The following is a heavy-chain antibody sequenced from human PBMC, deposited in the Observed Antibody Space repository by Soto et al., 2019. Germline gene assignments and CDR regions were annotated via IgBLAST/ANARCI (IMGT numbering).Heavy chain of an antibody. CDR2: ISYDGSNK. CDR1: GFTFSSYG. J-gene: IGHJ6*02. Sequence: GGSLRLSCAASGFTFSSYGMHWVRQAPGKGLEWVAVISYDGSNKYYADSVKGRFTISRDNSKNTLYLQMNSLRAEDTAVYCCAKGIWTWDYYYYGMDVWGQGTTVTVSS. D-gene: IGHD2-15*01. CDR3: AKGIWTWDYYYYGMDV. V-gene: IGHV3-30*18.